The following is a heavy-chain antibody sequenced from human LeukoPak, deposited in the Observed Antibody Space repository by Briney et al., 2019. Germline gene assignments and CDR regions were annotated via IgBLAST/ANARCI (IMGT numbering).Heavy chain of an antibody. D-gene: IGHD6-13*01. Sequence: GGSLRLSCAASGFTFSSYWMSWVRQAPGKGLEWVANIKQDGSEKYYVDSVKGRFTISRDNAKNSLYLQMNSLRAEDTAVYYCAREPSYSSSWYLSGDWFDPWGQGTLVTVSS. J-gene: IGHJ5*02. CDR1: GFTFSSYW. CDR2: IKQDGSEK. V-gene: IGHV3-7*01. CDR3: AREPSYSSSWYLSGDWFDP.